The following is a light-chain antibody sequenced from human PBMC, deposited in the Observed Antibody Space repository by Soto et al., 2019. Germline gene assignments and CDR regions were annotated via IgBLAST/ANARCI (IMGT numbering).Light chain of an antibody. V-gene: IGKV3-20*01. CDR1: QTVRNNY. CDR3: QQYHNWPPIT. J-gene: IGKJ5*01. Sequence: EFVLTQSPGTLSLSPWERATLSCWASQTVRNNYLAWYQQKPVQAPRLLIYDASSRATGIPDRFSGGGSGTDFTLIISRLEPEDFAVYFCQQYHNWPPITFGQGTRLEIK. CDR2: DAS.